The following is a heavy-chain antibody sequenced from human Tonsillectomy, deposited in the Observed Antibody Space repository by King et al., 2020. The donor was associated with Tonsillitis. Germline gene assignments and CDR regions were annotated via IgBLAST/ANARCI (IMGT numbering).Heavy chain of an antibody. V-gene: IGHV4-30-4*07. Sequence: QLQESGPGLVKPSQTLSLTCAVSGGSISSGGYSWSWIRQPPGKGLEWIGYIYYSGSTYYNPSLKSRVTISVDTSKNQFSLKLSSVTAADTAVYYCARGDDSSGYLHTFFDIWGQGTMVTVSS. D-gene: IGHD3-22*01. CDR3: ARGDDSSGYLHTFFDI. CDR2: IYYSGST. CDR1: GGSISSGGYS. J-gene: IGHJ3*02.